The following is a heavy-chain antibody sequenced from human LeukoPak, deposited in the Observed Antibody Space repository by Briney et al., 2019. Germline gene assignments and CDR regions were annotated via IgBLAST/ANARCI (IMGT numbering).Heavy chain of an antibody. CDR2: IIPIFGTA. Sequence: SVKVSCEASGGTFSSYAISWVRQAPGQGLEWMGGIIPIFGTANYAQKFQGRVTITADESTSTAYMELSSLRSEDTAVYYCARERGRIVVVIDYWGQGTLVTVSS. D-gene: IGHD3-22*01. J-gene: IGHJ4*02. V-gene: IGHV1-69*13. CDR1: GGTFSSYA. CDR3: ARERGRIVVVIDY.